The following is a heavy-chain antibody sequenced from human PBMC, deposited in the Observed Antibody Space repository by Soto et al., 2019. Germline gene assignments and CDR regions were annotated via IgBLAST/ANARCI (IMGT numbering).Heavy chain of an antibody. CDR2: ISSSSSYI. J-gene: IGHJ3*02. CDR3: ARFRGYCSSTSCPPYAFDI. V-gene: IGHV3-21*01. CDR1: GFTFSSYS. D-gene: IGHD2-2*01. Sequence: EVQLVESGGGLVKPGGSLRLSCAASGFTFSSYSMNWVRQAPGKGLEWVSSISSSSSYIYYADSVKGRFTISRDNAKNSLYLQMNSLRAEDTAVYYCARFRGYCSSTSCPPYAFDIWGQGTMVTVSS.